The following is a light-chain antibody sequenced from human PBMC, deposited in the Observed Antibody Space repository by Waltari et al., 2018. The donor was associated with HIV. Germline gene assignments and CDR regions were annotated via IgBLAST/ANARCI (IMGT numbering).Light chain of an antibody. J-gene: IGLJ3*02. V-gene: IGLV3-25*03. Sequence: SYELTQPPSVSVSPGQTARITCSGDALPKHYAYWYHQKPGQAPVLVIYKDSERPSGIPERFSGSSSGTTVTLTISGVQAEDEADYYCQAADSSGTYKGNWVFGGGTKLTVL. CDR2: KDS. CDR3: QAADSSGTYKGNWV. CDR1: ALPKHY.